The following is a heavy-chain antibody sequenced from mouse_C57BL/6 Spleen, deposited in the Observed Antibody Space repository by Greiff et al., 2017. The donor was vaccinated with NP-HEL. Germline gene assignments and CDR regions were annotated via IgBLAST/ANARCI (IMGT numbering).Heavy chain of an antibody. CDR3: ARGDDGYLFAY. CDR2: ISYSGST. Sequence: EVQLQQSGPGMVKPSQSLSLTCTVTGYSITSGHDWHWIRHFPGNKLEWMGYISYSGSTNYNPSLKSRISITHDTSKNHFFLKLNSVTTEDTATYYCARGDDGYLFAYWGQGTLVTVSA. D-gene: IGHD2-3*01. V-gene: IGHV3-1*01. J-gene: IGHJ3*01. CDR1: GYSITSGHD.